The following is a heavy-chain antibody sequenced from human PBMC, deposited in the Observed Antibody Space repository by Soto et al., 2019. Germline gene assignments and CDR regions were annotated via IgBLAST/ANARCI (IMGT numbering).Heavy chain of an antibody. Sequence: EVQLVESGGGLVQPGVSLRLSCAASGITFSSYWMSWFRQAPSQGLEWVANIKEDESEEHYVDSVKGRFTISRDNAKNSLYLQMDGLRDEHTPMYYFVGGRGWHVYLWGRGTLVTV. CDR2: IKEDESEE. J-gene: IGHJ2*01. CDR1: GITFSSYW. V-gene: IGHV3-7*01. D-gene: IGHD3-10*01. CDR3: VGGRGWHVYL.